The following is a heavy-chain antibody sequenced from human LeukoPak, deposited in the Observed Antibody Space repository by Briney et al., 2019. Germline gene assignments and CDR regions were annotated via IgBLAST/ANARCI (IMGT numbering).Heavy chain of an antibody. CDR2: ISNNSTAI. CDR1: GFTFSSYN. V-gene: IGHV3-48*01. D-gene: IGHD3-9*01. J-gene: IGHJ4*02. CDR3: ARLNGPQNEYFD. Sequence: GGSLRLSCAASGFTFSSYNMNWVRQPPGRGLEWVSYISNNSTAIYYADSVKGRFTISRDNAKNSLYLQMNSLRAEDTAVYYCARLNGPQNEYFDWGQGTLVTVSS.